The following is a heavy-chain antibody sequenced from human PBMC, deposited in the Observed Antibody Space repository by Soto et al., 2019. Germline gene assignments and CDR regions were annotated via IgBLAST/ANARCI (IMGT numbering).Heavy chain of an antibody. CDR2: ISYDGTDK. V-gene: IGHV3-30*18. CDR3: VKERYAQLWLEDYGMDV. J-gene: IGHJ6*02. Sequence: QVQLVESGGGVVQPGRSLRLSCAASGFTFSSYGIHWVRQAPGKGLESVALISYDGTDKYYADSVKGRFTISRDNSKNTRYLQMSSLGPEDTAVYYCVKERYAQLWLEDYGMDVWGQGTTVTV. D-gene: IGHD5-18*01. CDR1: GFTFSSYG.